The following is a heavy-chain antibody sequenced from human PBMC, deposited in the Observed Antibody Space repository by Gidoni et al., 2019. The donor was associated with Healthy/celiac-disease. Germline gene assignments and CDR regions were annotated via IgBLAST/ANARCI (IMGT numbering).Heavy chain of an antibody. V-gene: IGHV3-53*01. Sequence: EVQLVESGGGLIQPGGSLRLSCAASGFTVSSNYMSWVRQAPGKGLEWVSVIYSGGSTYYADSVKGRFTISRDNSKNTLSLQMNSLRAEDTAVYYCASGLRGIVNSLDYWGQGTLVTVSS. CDR3: ASGLRGIVNSLDY. CDR2: IYSGGST. D-gene: IGHD3-16*01. CDR1: GFTVSSNY. J-gene: IGHJ4*02.